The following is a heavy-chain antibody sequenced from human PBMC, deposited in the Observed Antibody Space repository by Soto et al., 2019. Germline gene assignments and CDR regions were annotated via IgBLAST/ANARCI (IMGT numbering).Heavy chain of an antibody. D-gene: IGHD2-15*01. CDR3: ARGDCVGGTCYSLAGSFYYYMDV. V-gene: IGHV3-74*02. CDR1: GFTFSNYW. Sequence: VQLVESGGGLVQPGGSLRLSCAASGFTFSNYWMYWVRQAPGKGLEWVSRINSDGSVSSYADSVKGRLTISRDNVKNTLSLQMDSLRAEDTAVYYCARGDCVGGTCYSLAGSFYYYMDVWGKGTTVTVFS. CDR2: INSDGSVS. J-gene: IGHJ6*03.